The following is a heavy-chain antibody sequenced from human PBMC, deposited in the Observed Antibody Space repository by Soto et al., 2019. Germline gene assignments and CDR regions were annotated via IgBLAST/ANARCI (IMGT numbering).Heavy chain of an antibody. D-gene: IGHD3-10*01. J-gene: IGHJ4*02. Sequence: SQTLSLTCAISGDSVSNNSVAWNWVRQSPSRGLEWLGRTYYRSKWHYDYAPSVRSRITINPDTSKNHFSLQLNSVSPEDAAVYSCARTLRGRGVKYFDDWGQGTLVTV. V-gene: IGHV6-1*01. CDR2: TYYRSKWHY. CDR3: ARTLRGRGVKYFDD. CDR1: GDSVSNNSVA.